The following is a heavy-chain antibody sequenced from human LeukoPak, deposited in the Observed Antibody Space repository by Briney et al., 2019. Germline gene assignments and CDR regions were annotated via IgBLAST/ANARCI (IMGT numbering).Heavy chain of an antibody. Sequence: SETLSLTCTVSGGSISSSSYYWGWIRQPPGKGLEWIGSIYYSGSTYYNPSLKSRVTISVDTSKNQFSLKLSSVTAADTAVYYCARDPTTVTVKLNFDYWGQGTLVTVSS. V-gene: IGHV4-39*07. D-gene: IGHD4-17*01. CDR2: IYYSGST. CDR3: ARDPTTVTVKLNFDY. CDR1: GGSISSSSYY. J-gene: IGHJ4*02.